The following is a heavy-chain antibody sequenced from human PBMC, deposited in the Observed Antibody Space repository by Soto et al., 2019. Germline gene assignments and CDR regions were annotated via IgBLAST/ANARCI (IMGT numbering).Heavy chain of an antibody. CDR2: FDPEDGET. D-gene: IGHD3-9*01. CDR3: ATASPVDLRYFDWLSPTLDY. Sequence: ASVKVCCKVSGYTLTELSMQWVRQAPGKGLEWMGGFDPEDGETIYAQKFQGRVTMTEDTSTDTAYMELSSLRSEDTAVYYCATASPVDLRYFDWLSPTLDYWGQGTLVTVSS. J-gene: IGHJ4*02. CDR1: GYTLTELS. V-gene: IGHV1-24*01.